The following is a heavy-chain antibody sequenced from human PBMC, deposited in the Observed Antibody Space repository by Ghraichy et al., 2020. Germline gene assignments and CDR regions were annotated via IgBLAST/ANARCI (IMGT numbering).Heavy chain of an antibody. D-gene: IGHD2-2*01. J-gene: IGHJ4*02. CDR1: GYSISSGYY. CDR3: ARVDKYCRSTSCSHSFDY. Sequence: SETLSLTCTVSGYSISSGYYWGWIRQPPGKGLEWIGSIFHSGSTYYNPSLKSRVTISVDTSKNQCSLKLSSVTAADTAVYYCARVDKYCRSTSCSHSFDYWGQGTLVTVSS. CDR2: IFHSGST. V-gene: IGHV4-38-2*02.